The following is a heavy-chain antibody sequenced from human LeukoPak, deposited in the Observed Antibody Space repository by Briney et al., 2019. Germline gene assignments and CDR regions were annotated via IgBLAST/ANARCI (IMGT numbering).Heavy chain of an antibody. CDR2: IYFSGDT. J-gene: IGHJ4*02. CDR3: ARAGANGIEAAGSLRY. Sequence: PSETLSLTCIVSGGSVSSSSYYWGWVRQPPGKGLEWIGNIYFSGDTYFNPSLKSRVTISVDTSKTQFSLKLSSVTAADTAVYYCARAGANGIEAAGSLRYWGQGTLVTVSS. V-gene: IGHV4-39*07. D-gene: IGHD6-13*01. CDR1: GGSVSSSSYY.